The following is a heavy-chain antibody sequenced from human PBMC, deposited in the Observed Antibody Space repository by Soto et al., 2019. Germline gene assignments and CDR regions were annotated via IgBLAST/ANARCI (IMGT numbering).Heavy chain of an antibody. D-gene: IGHD2-21*01. J-gene: IGHJ4*02. CDR2: ISGSGGST. CDR3: AKVSRGVVIAPYYLDY. CDR1: GFTFSSYA. Sequence: EVQLLESGGGLVQPGGSLRLSCAASGFTFSSYAMSWVRQAPGKGLEWVSAISGSGGSTYYADSVKGRFTISRDNSKNTLYLQMNSLRAEDTAVYYCAKVSRGVVIAPYYLDYWGQGTLVTVSS. V-gene: IGHV3-23*01.